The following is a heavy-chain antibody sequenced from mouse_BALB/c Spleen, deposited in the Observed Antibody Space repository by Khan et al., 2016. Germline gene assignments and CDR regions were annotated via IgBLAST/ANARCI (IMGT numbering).Heavy chain of an antibody. CDR2: IRSKSNNFAT. J-gene: IGHJ4*01. CDR1: GFTFKTYA. Sequence: EVQLVEPGGGLVQPKGSLKLSCAASGFTFKTYAMNWVRQAPGKGLEWIARIRSKSNNFATYYADSVKDRFTISRDDSQNMLSLQMHTLQTEDTAKYYCVRDAYYPYAGDYWGQGTSVTVSS. CDR3: VRDAYYPYAGDY. V-gene: IGHV10-1*02. D-gene: IGHD1-1*01.